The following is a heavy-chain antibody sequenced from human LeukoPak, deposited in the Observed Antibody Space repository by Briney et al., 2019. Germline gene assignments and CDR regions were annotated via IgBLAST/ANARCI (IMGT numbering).Heavy chain of an antibody. J-gene: IGHJ5*02. Sequence: SETLSLTCTVSGGSISSHYWSWIRQPPGKGLEWIGYIYYSGSTNYNPSLKSRVTISVDTSKNQFSLKLSSVTAADTAVYYCARGTMVRGGDWFDPWGQGTLVTVSS. V-gene: IGHV4-59*11. CDR1: GGSISSHY. CDR2: IYYSGST. CDR3: ARGTMVRGGDWFDP. D-gene: IGHD3-10*01.